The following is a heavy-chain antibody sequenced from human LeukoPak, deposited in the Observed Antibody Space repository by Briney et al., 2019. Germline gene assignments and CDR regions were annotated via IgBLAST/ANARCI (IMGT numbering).Heavy chain of an antibody. V-gene: IGHV4-34*01. Sequence: SETLSLTCAVYGGSFSGYYWSWIRQPPGKGLEWIGEIDHSGSTNYNPSLKSRVTISVDTSKNQFSLKLSSVTAADTAVYYCARDRPGGSSLDYWGQGTLVTVSS. CDR3: ARDRPGGSSLDY. CDR2: IDHSGST. CDR1: GGSFSGYY. D-gene: IGHD6-13*01. J-gene: IGHJ4*02.